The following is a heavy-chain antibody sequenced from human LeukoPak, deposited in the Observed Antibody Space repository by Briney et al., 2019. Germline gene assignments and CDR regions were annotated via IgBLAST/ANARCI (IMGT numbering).Heavy chain of an antibody. CDR3: ARDVRILGLIDY. Sequence: GGSLRLSCAASGFTFSDYAMTWARQAPGRGLEWVSAISGSGSNTYYADSAKGRFTISRDNTKNTLSLQMNSLRAEDTAIYYCARDVRILGLIDYWGQGTLVTVSS. J-gene: IGHJ4*02. D-gene: IGHD1-26*01. CDR1: GFTFSDYA. V-gene: IGHV3-23*01. CDR2: ISGSGSNT.